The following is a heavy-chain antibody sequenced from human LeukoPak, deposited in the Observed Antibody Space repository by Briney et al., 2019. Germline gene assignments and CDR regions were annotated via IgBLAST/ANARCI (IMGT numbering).Heavy chain of an antibody. CDR2: ISSSGSTI. V-gene: IGHV3-48*03. D-gene: IGHD3-16*02. CDR1: GLTFSSYE. Sequence: PGGSLRLSCAASGLTFSSYEMNWVRQAPGKGLEWVSYISSSGSTIYYADSVKGRFTISRDNAKNSLYLQMNSLRAEDTAVYYCARDSIVNFDYWGQGTLVTVPS. CDR3: ARDSIVNFDY. J-gene: IGHJ4*02.